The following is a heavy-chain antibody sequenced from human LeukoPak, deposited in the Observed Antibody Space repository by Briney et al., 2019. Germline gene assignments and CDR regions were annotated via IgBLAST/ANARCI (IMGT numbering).Heavy chain of an antibody. J-gene: IGHJ3*02. Sequence: SETLSLTCTVSGGSISSYYWSWIRQPPGKGLEWIGYIYYSGSTSYNPSLRSRVTILVDTSKNQFSLKLSSVTAADTAVYYRARHERDASLDHALDIWGQGTMVTVSS. CDR2: IYYSGST. D-gene: IGHD5-24*01. CDR3: ARHERDASLDHALDI. V-gene: IGHV4-59*08. CDR1: GGSISSYY.